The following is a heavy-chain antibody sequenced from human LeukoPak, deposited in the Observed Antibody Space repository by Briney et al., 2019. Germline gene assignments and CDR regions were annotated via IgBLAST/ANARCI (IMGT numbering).Heavy chain of an antibody. Sequence: ASVKVSCKASGYTFTGYYMHWVRQAPGQGLEWMGWINPNSGGTNYAQKFQGRVTMTRDMSTSTVYMELSSLRSEDTAVYYCARGPTGYYYMDVWGKGTTVTVSS. CDR3: ARGPTGYYYMDV. CDR2: INPNSGGT. V-gene: IGHV1-2*02. CDR1: GYTFTGYY. J-gene: IGHJ6*03.